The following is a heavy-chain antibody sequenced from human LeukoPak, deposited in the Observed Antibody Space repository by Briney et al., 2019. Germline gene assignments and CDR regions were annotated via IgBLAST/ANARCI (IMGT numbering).Heavy chain of an antibody. V-gene: IGHV4-39*01. CDR1: GGSISSSSYY. CDR2: IYYSGST. CDR3: ARQLGGFLEWLPYGMDV. J-gene: IGHJ6*02. D-gene: IGHD3-3*01. Sequence: SETLSLTCTVSGGSISSSSYYWGWIRQPPGKGLEWIGSIYYSGSTYYNPSLKSRVTISVDTSKNQFSLKLSSVTAADTAVYYYARQLGGFLEWLPYGMDVWGQGTTVTVSS.